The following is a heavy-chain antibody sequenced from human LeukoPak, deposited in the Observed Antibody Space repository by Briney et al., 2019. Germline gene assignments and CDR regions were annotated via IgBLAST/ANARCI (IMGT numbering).Heavy chain of an antibody. V-gene: IGHV1-46*01. CDR1: GYTFTSYY. J-gene: IGHJ6*03. D-gene: IGHD5-24*01. CDR2: INPSGGST. Sequence: ASVKVSCKASGYTFTSYYMHWVRQAPGQGLEWMGIINPSGGSTSYAQKFQGRVTMTRDMSTSTVYMELSSLRSEDTAVYYCARGGNGYKKGGDYYMDVWGKGTTVTISS. CDR3: ARGGNGYKKGGDYYMDV.